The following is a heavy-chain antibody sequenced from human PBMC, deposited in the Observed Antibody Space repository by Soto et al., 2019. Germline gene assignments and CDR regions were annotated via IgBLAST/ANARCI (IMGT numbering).Heavy chain of an antibody. CDR3: AKGIITMIGWFDP. V-gene: IGHV3-74*01. J-gene: IGHJ5*02. CDR1: GFTFSSYW. CDR2: INSDGSST. Sequence: PGGSLRLSCAASGFTFSSYWMHWVRQAPGKGLVWVSRINSDGSSTSYADSVKGRFTISRDNSKNTLYLQMNSLRAEDTAVYYCAKGIITMIGWFDPWGQGTLVSVSS. D-gene: IGHD3-22*01.